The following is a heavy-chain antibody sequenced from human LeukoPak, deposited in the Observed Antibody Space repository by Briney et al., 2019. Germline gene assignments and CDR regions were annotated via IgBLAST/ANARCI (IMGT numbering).Heavy chain of an antibody. CDR2: VHYSGST. CDR3: TRATGTTRNAFDI. V-gene: IGHV4-59*01. D-gene: IGHD1-7*01. Sequence: PSETLSLTCTDSDGSINSYYWSWSRHCPGEGRGWIGYVHYSGSTNYNPSLKSRVTISVDTSKKQVSLKLNSVTAVDTAVYYCTRATGTTRNAFDIWGQGTMVTVSS. J-gene: IGHJ3*02. CDR1: DGSINSYY.